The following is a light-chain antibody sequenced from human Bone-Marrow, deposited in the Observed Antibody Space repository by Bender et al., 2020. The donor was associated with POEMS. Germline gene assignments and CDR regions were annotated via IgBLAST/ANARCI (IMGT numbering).Light chain of an antibody. CDR1: GLPNHF. J-gene: IGLJ2*01. CDR2: KDT. CDR3: QSVGSGGSYPLI. V-gene: IGLV3-25*03. Sequence: SYELTQPPSLSVSPGQTARITCSGDGLPNHFVYWYQQKPVQAPLLVISKDTQRHSGIPERFSGATSGTTVTLNISGVQGEGEADSYWQSVGSGGSYPLIFGGGTKVTVL.